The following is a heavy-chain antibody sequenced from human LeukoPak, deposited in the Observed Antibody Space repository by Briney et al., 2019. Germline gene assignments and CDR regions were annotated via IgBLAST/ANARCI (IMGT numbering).Heavy chain of an antibody. Sequence: SVKVSCKASGGTFSSYAISWVRQAPGQGLEWMGGIIPIFGTANYAQKFQGRVTITADESTSTAYMELSSLRSEDTAVYYCARSEGSDGDYYYYYMDVWGKGTTVTVSS. J-gene: IGHJ6*03. CDR2: IIPIFGTA. D-gene: IGHD4-17*01. CDR1: GGTFSSYA. CDR3: ARSEGSDGDYYYYYMDV. V-gene: IGHV1-69*13.